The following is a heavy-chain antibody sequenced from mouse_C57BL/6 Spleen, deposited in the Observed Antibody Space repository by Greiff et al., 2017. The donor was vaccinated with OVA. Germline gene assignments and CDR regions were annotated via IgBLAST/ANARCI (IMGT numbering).Heavy chain of an antibody. CDR3: ARAPGYYPFDY. V-gene: IGHV5-4*03. Sequence: EVKLMESGGGLVKPGGSLKLSCAASGFTFSSYAMSWVRQTPEKRLEWVATISDGGSYTYYPDNVKGRFTISRDNAKNNLYLQMSHLKSEDTAMYYCARAPGYYPFDYGGQGTTLTVS. CDR1: GFTFSSYA. CDR2: ISDGGSYT. D-gene: IGHD2-3*01. J-gene: IGHJ2*01.